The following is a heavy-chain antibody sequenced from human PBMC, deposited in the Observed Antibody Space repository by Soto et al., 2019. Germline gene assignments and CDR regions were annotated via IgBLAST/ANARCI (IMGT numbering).Heavy chain of an antibody. J-gene: IGHJ3*02. CDR1: GYTFTSYG. V-gene: IGHV1-18*01. Sequence: QVQLVQSGAEVKKPGASVKVSCKASGYTFTSYGISWVRQAPGQGLEWMGWISAYNGNTNYAQKLQGRVTMTTDTSTSTAXXXXXXXXXXXXXXXXXXXXXXXXXYETGAFDIWGQGTMVTVSS. CDR3: XXXXXXXXYETGAFDI. CDR2: ISAYNGNT. D-gene: IGHD3-10*01.